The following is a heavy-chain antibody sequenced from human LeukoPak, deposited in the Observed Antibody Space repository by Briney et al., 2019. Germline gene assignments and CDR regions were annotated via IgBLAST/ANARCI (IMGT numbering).Heavy chain of an antibody. J-gene: IGHJ6*02. Sequence: GGSLRLSCAASGFTVSSNYMSWVRQAPGKGLEWVSVIYSGGSTYYADSVKGRFTISRDNSKNTLYLQMNSLRAEDTAVYYCAREALTAMGNSYGMDVWGQGTTVTVSS. CDR1: GFTVSSNY. D-gene: IGHD5-18*01. V-gene: IGHV3-66*01. CDR3: AREALTAMGNSYGMDV. CDR2: IYSGGST.